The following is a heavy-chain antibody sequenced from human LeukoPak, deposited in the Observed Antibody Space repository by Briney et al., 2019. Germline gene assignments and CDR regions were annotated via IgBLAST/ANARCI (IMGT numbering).Heavy chain of an antibody. J-gene: IGHJ4*02. V-gene: IGHV1-18*01. Sequence: ASVKVSCKASGYTFTSYGISWVRQAPGQGLEWMGWISAYNGNTNYAQKLQGRVTMTTDTSTSTAYMELRSLRSDDTAVYYCARSPGGYDFWSGYYQGITHLENDHWGQGTLVTVSS. D-gene: IGHD3-3*01. CDR1: GYTFTSYG. CDR2: ISAYNGNT. CDR3: ARSPGGYDFWSGYYQGITHLENDH.